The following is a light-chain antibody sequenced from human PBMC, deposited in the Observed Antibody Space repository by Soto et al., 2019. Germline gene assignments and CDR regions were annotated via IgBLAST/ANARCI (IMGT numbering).Light chain of an antibody. Sequence: EIVMTQSPATLSVSPGERATLSCRAIQSCSSNLAWYQQKPGKAPRLLIYGTSTRATGIPDRFSGSGSGTDFTLTIDRLEPEDFAVYYCQQYSYSLWTFGQGTKVDIK. CDR1: QSCSSN. J-gene: IGKJ1*01. CDR3: QQYSYSLWT. V-gene: IGKV3D-15*01. CDR2: GTS.